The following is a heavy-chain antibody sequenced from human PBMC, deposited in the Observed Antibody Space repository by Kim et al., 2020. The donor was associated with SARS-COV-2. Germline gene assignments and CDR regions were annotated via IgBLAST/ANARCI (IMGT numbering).Heavy chain of an antibody. CDR3: ARARYCSGGSCLPFDY. J-gene: IGHJ4*02. D-gene: IGHD2-15*01. V-gene: IGHV4-34*01. Sequence: SLKSRVTISVDTSKNQFSLKLSSVTAADTAVYYCARARYCSGGSCLPFDYWGQGTLVTVSS.